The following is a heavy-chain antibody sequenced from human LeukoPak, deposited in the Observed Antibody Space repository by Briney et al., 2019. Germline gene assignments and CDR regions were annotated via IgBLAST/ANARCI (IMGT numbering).Heavy chain of an antibody. CDR3: ARGTSSWYGYHYYYYYMDV. V-gene: IGHV4-39*07. D-gene: IGHD6-13*01. CDR1: GGSISTITYY. J-gene: IGHJ6*03. CDR2: IYYSGST. Sequence: SETLSLTCTVSGGSISTITYYWGWIRQPPGKGLEWIGSIYYSGSTYYNSSLKSRVTISLETSKNQFSLKLSSVTAADTAVYYCARGTSSWYGYHYYYYYMDVWGKGTTVTVSS.